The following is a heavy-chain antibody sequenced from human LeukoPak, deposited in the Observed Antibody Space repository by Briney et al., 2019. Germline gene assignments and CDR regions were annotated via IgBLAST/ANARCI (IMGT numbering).Heavy chain of an antibody. CDR3: AKDRALWFGGPFDY. CDR2: ISGSGGST. Sequence: PGGSLRLSCAASGFTFSSYAMSWVRQAPGKGLGWVSAISGSGGSTYYADSVKGRITISRDNSKNTLYLQMNSLRAEDTAVYYCAKDRALWFGGPFDYWGQGTLVTVSS. J-gene: IGHJ4*02. D-gene: IGHD3-10*01. V-gene: IGHV3-23*01. CDR1: GFTFSSYA.